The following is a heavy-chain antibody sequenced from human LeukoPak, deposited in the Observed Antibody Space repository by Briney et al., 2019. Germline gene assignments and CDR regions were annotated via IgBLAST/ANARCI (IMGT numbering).Heavy chain of an antibody. D-gene: IGHD2-2*01. CDR3: ARANFLYCSSTTCLFDY. Sequence: ASVKVSCKASGYTFTDYYLHWVRQAPGQGFEWMGWINPNSGDTNYAQKFQGRVTMTRDTSISTAHMGMSRLRSDDTAVCYCARANFLYCSSTTCLFDYWGQGALVTVSS. CDR1: GYTFTDYY. V-gene: IGHV1-2*02. J-gene: IGHJ4*02. CDR2: INPNSGDT.